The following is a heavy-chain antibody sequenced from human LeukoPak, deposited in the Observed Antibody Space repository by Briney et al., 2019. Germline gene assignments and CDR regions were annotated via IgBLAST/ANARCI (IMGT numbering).Heavy chain of an antibody. CDR2: IYYSGST. CDR1: GGSISSGGYY. CDR3: ARGGRGKSGFDY. J-gene: IGHJ4*02. V-gene: IGHV4-31*03. D-gene: IGHD2-15*01. Sequence: SQTLSLTCTVSGGSISSGGYYWSWIRQHPGMGLVWIGYIYYSGSTYYNPSLKSRVTISVDTSKNQFSLKLSSVTAADTAVYYCARGGRGKSGFDYWGQGTLVTVSS.